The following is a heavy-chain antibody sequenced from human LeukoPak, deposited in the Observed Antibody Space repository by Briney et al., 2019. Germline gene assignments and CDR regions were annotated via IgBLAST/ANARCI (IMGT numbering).Heavy chain of an antibody. CDR1: GYTFTGYY. CDR2: INPNSGGT. CDR3: ARGPRIAVARRTIHY. D-gene: IGHD6-19*01. Sequence: ASVKVSCKASGYTFTGYYMHWVRQAPGQGLEWMGWINPNSGGTNYAQKFQGRVTMTRDTSISTAYMELSRLRSDDTAVYYCARGPRIAVARRTIHYWGQGTLVTVSS. V-gene: IGHV1-2*02. J-gene: IGHJ4*02.